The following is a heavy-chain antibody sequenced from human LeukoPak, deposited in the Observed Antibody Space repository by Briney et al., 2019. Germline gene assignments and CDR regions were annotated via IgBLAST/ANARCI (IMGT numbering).Heavy chain of an antibody. J-gene: IGHJ3*02. D-gene: IGHD3-3*01. Sequence: PSEALSLTCTVSGGSISSYYWSWIRQPPGKGLEWIGYIYYSGSANYNPSLKSRVTISVDTSKNQFSLKLSSVTAADTAVYYCARESRDDFWSGYYGIDIWGQGTMVTVS. CDR1: GGSISSYY. CDR3: ARESRDDFWSGYYGIDI. V-gene: IGHV4-59*01. CDR2: IYYSGSA.